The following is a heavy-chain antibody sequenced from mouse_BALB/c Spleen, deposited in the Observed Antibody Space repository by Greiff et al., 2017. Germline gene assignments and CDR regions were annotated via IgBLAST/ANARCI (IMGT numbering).Heavy chain of an antibody. CDR3: ARGGGNWYFDV. J-gene: IGHJ1*01. CDR2: ISSGGSYT. V-gene: IGHV5-9-4*01. Sequence: EVKLQESGGGLVKPGGSLKLSCAASGFTFSSYAMSWVRQSPEKRLEWVAEISSGGSYTYYPDTVTGRFTISRDNAKNTLYLEMSSLRSEDTAMYYCARGGGNWYFDVWGAGTTVTVSS. CDR1: GFTFSSYA.